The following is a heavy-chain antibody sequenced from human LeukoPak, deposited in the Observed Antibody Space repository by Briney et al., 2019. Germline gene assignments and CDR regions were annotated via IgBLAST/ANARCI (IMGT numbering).Heavy chain of an antibody. J-gene: IGHJ4*02. CDR3: ARDRGTGLFDY. V-gene: IGHV3-20*04. Sequence: TGGSLRLSCAASGFTFNDYGMSWVRQAPGKGLEWVSGINWNGGRTIFAESVKGRFTISRDDAKNSLYLQMNSLRVEDTALYYCARDRGTGLFDYWGQGILVTVSS. CDR1: GFTFNDYG. D-gene: IGHD3-10*01. CDR2: INWNGGRT.